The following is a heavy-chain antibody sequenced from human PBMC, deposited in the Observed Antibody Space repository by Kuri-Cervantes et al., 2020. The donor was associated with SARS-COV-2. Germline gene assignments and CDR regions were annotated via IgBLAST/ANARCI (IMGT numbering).Heavy chain of an antibody. V-gene: IGHV1/OR15-3*02. Sequence: ASVKVSCKASGYTFTGYYMHWVRQAPGQRLEWMGWINAGNGNTKYSQKFQGRVTITRDTSASTAYMELSRLRSDDTAVYYCARVRGGYCSSTSCPNFHIDYWGQGTLVTVSS. D-gene: IGHD2-2*01. J-gene: IGHJ4*02. CDR1: GYTFTGYY. CDR2: INAGNGNT. CDR3: ARVRGGYCSSTSCPNFHIDY.